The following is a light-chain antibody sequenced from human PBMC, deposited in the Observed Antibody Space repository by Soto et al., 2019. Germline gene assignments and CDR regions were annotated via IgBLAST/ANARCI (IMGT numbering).Light chain of an antibody. J-gene: IGKJ4*01. CDR3: QHYYHLPPLS. CDR2: DAS. CDR1: QDIRNY. Sequence: DIQMTQSPSSLSASVGDRVTITCQASQDIRNYLNWYQQKPGKAPNLLIYDASNLRAGVPSRFSGCRSGTEFTFPISSLQPEDIATYYSQHYYHLPPLSFGGGTKVEIK. V-gene: IGKV1-33*01.